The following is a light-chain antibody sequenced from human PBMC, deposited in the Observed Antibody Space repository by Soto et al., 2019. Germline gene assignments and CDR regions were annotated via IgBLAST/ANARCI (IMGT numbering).Light chain of an antibody. V-gene: IGKV3-11*01. CDR3: QQRTNWPSLT. CDR2: DAS. Sequence: EIVLTQSPATLSLSPGERATLSCRASQSVSSYLAWYQQKPGQAPRLLIYDASNRATGIPARFSGSGSETDFTLTIISLEPEDFAVYYCQQRTNWPSLTFGGGTKVEIK. CDR1: QSVSSY. J-gene: IGKJ4*01.